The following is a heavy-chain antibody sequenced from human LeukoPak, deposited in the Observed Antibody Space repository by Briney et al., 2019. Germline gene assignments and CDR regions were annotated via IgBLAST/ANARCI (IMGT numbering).Heavy chain of an antibody. J-gene: IGHJ6*02. Sequence: HPGGSLRLSCAASGFTVSSNYMTWVRQAPGKGLEWVSLIYTDGSTYYADSVKGRFTISRHNSKTTLYIQMNSLGADDTAVYYCATGYSGYRRSYYYGMDVWGQGTTVTVSS. CDR2: IYTDGST. CDR3: ATGYSGYRRSYYYGMDV. CDR1: GFTVSSNY. V-gene: IGHV3-53*04. D-gene: IGHD5-12*01.